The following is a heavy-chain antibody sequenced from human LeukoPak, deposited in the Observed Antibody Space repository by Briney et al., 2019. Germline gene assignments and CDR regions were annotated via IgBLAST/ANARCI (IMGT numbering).Heavy chain of an antibody. V-gene: IGHV1-18*01. CDR2: ISAYNGNT. CDR3: ASHPLLSSIAASWFDP. Sequence: ASVKVSCKASGYTFTSYGISWVRQAPGQGLEWMGWISAYNGNTNYAQKFQGRVTITADKSTSTAYMELSSLRSEDTAVYYCASHPLLSSIAASWFDPWGQGTLVTVSS. D-gene: IGHD6-6*01. CDR1: GYTFTSYG. J-gene: IGHJ5*02.